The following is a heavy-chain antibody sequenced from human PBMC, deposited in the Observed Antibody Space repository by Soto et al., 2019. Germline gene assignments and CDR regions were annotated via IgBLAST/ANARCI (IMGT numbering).Heavy chain of an antibody. CDR3: ARDLWGGALDY. CDR1: GFIFSNYD. Sequence: GGSLRLSCAASGFIFSNYDMHWVRQDTGKGLEWVSGINWNGGSTGYADSVKGRFTISRDNAKNSLYLQMNSLRAEDTALYYCARDLWGGALDYWGQGTVVTVSS. D-gene: IGHD3-16*01. V-gene: IGHV3-20*04. J-gene: IGHJ4*02. CDR2: INWNGGST.